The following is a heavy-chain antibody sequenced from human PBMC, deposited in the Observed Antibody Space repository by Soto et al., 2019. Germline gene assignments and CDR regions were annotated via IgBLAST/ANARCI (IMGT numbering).Heavy chain of an antibody. CDR3: ARSSTSANYFDY. V-gene: IGHV4-30-4*01. Sequence: PSETLSLTCTVSGGSISSGDYYWSWSRQPPGKGLEWIGYIYYSGSTYYNPSLKSRVTISVDTSKNQFSLKLSSVTAADTAVYYCARSSTSANYFDYWGQGTLVTVS. J-gene: IGHJ4*02. CDR1: GGSISSGDYY. D-gene: IGHD2-2*01. CDR2: IYYSGST.